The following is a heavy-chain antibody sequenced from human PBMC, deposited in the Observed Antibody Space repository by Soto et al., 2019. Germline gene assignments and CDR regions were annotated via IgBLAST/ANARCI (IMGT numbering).Heavy chain of an antibody. Sequence: QVQLVESGGGVVQPGRSLRLSCAASGFTFSSYGMHWVRQAPGKGLEWVAVIWYDGSNKYYADSVKGRFTISRDNSKNTLYLQMNSLRAEDTAVYYCARGRRSSGWSHFDYWGQGTLVTVSS. CDR2: IWYDGSNK. J-gene: IGHJ4*02. CDR3: ARGRRSSGWSHFDY. D-gene: IGHD6-19*01. CDR1: GFTFSSYG. V-gene: IGHV3-33*01.